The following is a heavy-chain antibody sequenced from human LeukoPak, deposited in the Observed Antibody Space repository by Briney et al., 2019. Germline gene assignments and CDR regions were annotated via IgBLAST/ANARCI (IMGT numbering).Heavy chain of an antibody. CDR2: INPSGGST. J-gene: IGHJ3*02. V-gene: IGHV1-46*01. CDR3: ARETQLVRAFDI. D-gene: IGHD6-6*01. Sequence: ASVKVSCKASGYTFTSHYMHWVRQAPGQGLEWMGIINPSGGSTSYAQKFQGRVTMTRDTSTSTVYMELSSLRSEDTAVYYCARETQLVRAFDIWGQGTMVTVSS. CDR1: GYTFTSHY.